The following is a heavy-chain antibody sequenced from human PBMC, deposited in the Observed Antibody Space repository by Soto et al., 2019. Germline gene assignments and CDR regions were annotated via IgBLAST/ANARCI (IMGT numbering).Heavy chain of an antibody. CDR1: GFTFSSYG. CDR2: IWYDGSNK. J-gene: IGHJ6*02. V-gene: IGHV3-33*01. Sequence: QVQLVESGGGVVQPGRSLRLSCAASGFTFSSYGMHWVRQAPGKGLEWVAVIWYDGSNKYYADSVKGRFTISRDNSKNTLYLQMNSLRAEDTAVDYCARDLGSYYGGGYYYGMDVWGPGTTVTVSS. D-gene: IGHD1-26*01. CDR3: ARDLGSYYGGGYYYGMDV.